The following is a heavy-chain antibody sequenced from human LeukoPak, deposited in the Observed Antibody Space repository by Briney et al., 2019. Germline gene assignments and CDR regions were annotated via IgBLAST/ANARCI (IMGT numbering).Heavy chain of an antibody. J-gene: IGHJ4*02. Sequence: GGSLRLSCAASGFSISSSAMNWVRQAPGKGLEWVSSISSSTSYIYYADSVKGRFTISRDNAKNSLYLQMNSLRAEDTAVYYCARGSIAARTYFDYWGQGTLVTVSS. CDR1: GFSISSSA. D-gene: IGHD6-6*01. CDR2: ISSSTSYI. V-gene: IGHV3-21*01. CDR3: ARGSIAARTYFDY.